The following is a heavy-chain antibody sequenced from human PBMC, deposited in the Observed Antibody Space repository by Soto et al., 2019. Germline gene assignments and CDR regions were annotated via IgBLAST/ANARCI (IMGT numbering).Heavy chain of an antibody. Sequence: PGGSLRLSCAASGFTFSAYSINWVRQAPGKGLEWVSSISPSGGYIYYADSVKGRFTISRDAAENSLYLQMNSLRAEDTAVYYCARAYGDSGRYFLDYWGQGTLVTVSS. V-gene: IGHV3-21*01. CDR1: GFTFSAYS. CDR3: ARAYGDSGRYFLDY. D-gene: IGHD4-17*01. CDR2: ISPSGGYI. J-gene: IGHJ4*02.